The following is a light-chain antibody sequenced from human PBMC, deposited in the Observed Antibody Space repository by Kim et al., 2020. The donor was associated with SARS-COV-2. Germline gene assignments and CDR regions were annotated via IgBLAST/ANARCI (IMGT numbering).Light chain of an antibody. V-gene: IGLV3-1*01. CDR3: QAWVSNVVI. J-gene: IGLJ2*01. Sequence: VSPGQTASITCSGDNLGDKFVCWFQEKSGQSPVLVIYQNRKRPSGIPEWFSGSNSGDTATLTISGTQAMDEAHYYCQAWVSNVVIFGGGTQLTVL. CDR1: NLGDKF. CDR2: QNR.